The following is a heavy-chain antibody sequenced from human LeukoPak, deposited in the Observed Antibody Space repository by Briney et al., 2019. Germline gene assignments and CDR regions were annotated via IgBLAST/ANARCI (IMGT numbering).Heavy chain of an antibody. Sequence: SETLSLTCAVYGGSFSGYYWSWIRQPPGKGLEWIGEINHSGSTNYNPSLKSRVTISVDTSKNQFSLKLSSVTAADTAVYYCAKSGYCSGGSCSPHLDYWGQGTLVTVSS. CDR1: GGSFSGYY. CDR2: INHSGST. D-gene: IGHD2-15*01. V-gene: IGHV4-34*01. CDR3: AKSGYCSGGSCSPHLDY. J-gene: IGHJ4*02.